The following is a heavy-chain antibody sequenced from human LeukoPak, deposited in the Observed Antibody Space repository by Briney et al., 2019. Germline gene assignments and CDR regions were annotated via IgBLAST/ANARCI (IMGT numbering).Heavy chain of an antibody. CDR3: ARRPSGSYRLDY. D-gene: IGHD3-10*01. CDR2: IYYSGST. J-gene: IGHJ4*02. CDR1: GGSISSYY. V-gene: IGHV4-59*01. Sequence: SETLSLTCTVSGGSISSYYWSWIRQPPGKGLEWNGYIYYSGSTNYNPSLWSRVTISVDTSKNQFSLKLNSVTAADTAVYYCARRPSGSYRLDYWGQGTLVTVSS.